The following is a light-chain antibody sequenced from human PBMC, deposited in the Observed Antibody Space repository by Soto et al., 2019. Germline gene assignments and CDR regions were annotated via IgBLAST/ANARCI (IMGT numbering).Light chain of an antibody. CDR1: SSDVGGYNS. J-gene: IGLJ3*02. CDR3: SSYTNINPRV. V-gene: IGLV2-14*01. Sequence: QSVLTQPASVSGSPGQSITISCTGTSSDVGGYNSVSWYQQHPGKAPELMIYEVSNRPSGVSNRFSGSKSGNTASLTISGLQAEDEADYSCSSYTNINPRVFGGGTTLTVL. CDR2: EVS.